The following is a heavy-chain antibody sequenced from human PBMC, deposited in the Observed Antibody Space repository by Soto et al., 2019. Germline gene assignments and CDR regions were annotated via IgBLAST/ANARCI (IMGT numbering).Heavy chain of an antibody. V-gene: IGHV1-18*01. CDR1: GYTFTNYD. CDR2: ISAYNGDT. D-gene: IGHD2-15*01. CDR3: ARSGLPDLVVVVGHTPFDP. J-gene: IGHJ5*02. Sequence: QVQLVQSGAEVKKPGASVKVSCKASGYTFTNYDINWVRQAPGQGLEWMGWISAYNGDTNYAQKLQGRVTMTTDTSTSTADMELRSLRSDDTAVYYCARSGLPDLVVVVGHTPFDPWGQGTLVTVSS.